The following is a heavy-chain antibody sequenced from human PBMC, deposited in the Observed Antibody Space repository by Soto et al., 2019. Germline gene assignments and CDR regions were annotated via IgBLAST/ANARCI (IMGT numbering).Heavy chain of an antibody. D-gene: IGHD6-13*01. V-gene: IGHV3-30-3*01. Sequence: PGGSLRLSCAASGFTFSSHAMHWVRQAPGKGLEWVAVISYDGSNKYYADSVKGRFTISRDNSKNTLYLQMNSLRAEDTAVYYCARGSRQQLVRGFDYWGQGTLVTVSS. CDR1: GFTFSSHA. CDR3: ARGSRQQLVRGFDY. J-gene: IGHJ4*02. CDR2: ISYDGSNK.